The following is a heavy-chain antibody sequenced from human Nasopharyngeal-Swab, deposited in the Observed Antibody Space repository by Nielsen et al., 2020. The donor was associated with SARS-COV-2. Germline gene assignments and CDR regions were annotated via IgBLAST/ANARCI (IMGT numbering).Heavy chain of an antibody. D-gene: IGHD2-2*01. V-gene: IGHV5-51*01. CDR1: GYSFASYW. CDR2: IYPGDSDT. J-gene: IGHJ6*02. CDR3: ARSMPSRYYYYGMDV. Sequence: GGSLRLSCKGSGYSFASYWIGWVRRMPGKGLEWMWIIYPGDSDTRYSPSFQGQVTISADKSISTAYLQWSSLKASDTAMYYCARSMPSRYYYYGMDVWGQGTTVTVSS.